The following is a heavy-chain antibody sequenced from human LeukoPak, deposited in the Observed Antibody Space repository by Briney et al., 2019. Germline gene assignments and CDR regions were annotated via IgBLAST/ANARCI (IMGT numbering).Heavy chain of an antibody. V-gene: IGHV4-30-2*01. CDR3: ARGVVVPAAIGGWFDP. Sequence: SQSLSLTCAVSGGSISSGGYSCSWIRQPPGKGLEWIGYIYHSGGPCYNPSLKSRVTISVDRYKNQFSLKLSSVTAADTAVYYCARGVVVPAAIGGWFDPWGQGTLVTVSS. J-gene: IGHJ5*02. D-gene: IGHD2-2*02. CDR2: IYHSGGP. CDR1: GGSISSGGYS.